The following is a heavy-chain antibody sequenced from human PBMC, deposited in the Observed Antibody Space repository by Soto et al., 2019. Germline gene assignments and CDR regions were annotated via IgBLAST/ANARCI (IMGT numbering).Heavy chain of an antibody. Sequence: SETLSLTCTVSGGSISSSSYYWGWIRQPPGKGLEWIGSIYYSGSTYYNPSLKSRVTISVDTSKNQFPLKLSSVTAADTAVYYCARHGGYSGYDDAFDIWGQGTMVTVSS. CDR2: IYYSGST. V-gene: IGHV4-39*01. CDR1: GGSISSSSYY. D-gene: IGHD5-12*01. CDR3: ARHGGYSGYDDAFDI. J-gene: IGHJ3*02.